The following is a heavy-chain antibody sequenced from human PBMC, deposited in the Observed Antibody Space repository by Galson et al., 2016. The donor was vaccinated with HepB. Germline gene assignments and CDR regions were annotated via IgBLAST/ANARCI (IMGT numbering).Heavy chain of an antibody. CDR2: ITRSGGTT. CDR3: AKDGREGAVRSVHFDY. J-gene: IGHJ4*02. CDR1: GFTFSSYY. Sequence: SLRLSCATSGFTFSSYYMHWFRQAPGKGLEWVSYITRSGGTTLYADSVKGRFTISRDNSKNMVYLEVNSLRVEDTAVYYCAKDGREGAVRSVHFDYWGQGTLVTVSS. V-gene: IGHV3-48*01. D-gene: IGHD1-26*01.